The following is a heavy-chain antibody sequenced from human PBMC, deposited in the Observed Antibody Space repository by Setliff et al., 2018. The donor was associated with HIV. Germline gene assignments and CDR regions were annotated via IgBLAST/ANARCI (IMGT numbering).Heavy chain of an antibody. V-gene: IGHV4-59*01. D-gene: IGHD3-10*01. J-gene: IGHJ4*02. CDR1: GDSISSYY. CDR3: ARGGGCGELLSFDF. Sequence: PSETLSLTCTVSGDSISSYYWSWIRQPPGKGLGWIGYIYYRGSTNYNPSLRSRVTISLDTSKNQFSLKRSSVAAADTAVYYWARGGGCGELLSFDFWGQGTLVTVSS. CDR2: IYYRGST.